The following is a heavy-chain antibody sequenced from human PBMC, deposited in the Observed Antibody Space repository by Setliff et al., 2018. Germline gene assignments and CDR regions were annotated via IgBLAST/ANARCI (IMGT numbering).Heavy chain of an antibody. J-gene: IGHJ4*02. V-gene: IGHV4-39*07. CDR1: GGSISSSSYY. D-gene: IGHD3-3*01. CDR2: IYYSGST. Sequence: PSETLSLTCTVSGGSISSSSYYWGWIRQPPGKGLEWIGSIYYSGSTYYNPSLKSRVTISVDTSKNQFSLKLSSVTAADTAVYYCARDGGGTIFGVVEGSDYWGQGTLVTVSS. CDR3: ARDGGGTIFGVVEGSDY.